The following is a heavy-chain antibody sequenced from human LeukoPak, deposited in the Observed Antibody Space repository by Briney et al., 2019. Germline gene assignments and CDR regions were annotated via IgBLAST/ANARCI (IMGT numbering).Heavy chain of an antibody. CDR2: IWYDGSNK. V-gene: IGHV3-33*06. CDR3: AKEGPIPKYYFDY. J-gene: IGHJ4*02. CDR1: GFTFSSYG. Sequence: PGGSLRLSCAASGFTFSSYGMHWVRQVPGKGLEWVAVIWYDGSNKYYADSVKGRFTISRDNSKNTLYLQMNSLRAEDTAVYYCAKEGPIPKYYFDYWGQGTLVTVSS.